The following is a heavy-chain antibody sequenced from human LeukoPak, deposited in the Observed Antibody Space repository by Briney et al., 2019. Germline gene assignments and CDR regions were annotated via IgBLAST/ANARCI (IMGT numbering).Heavy chain of an antibody. J-gene: IGHJ4*02. CDR1: GFTFSDYD. V-gene: IGHV3-13*01. D-gene: IGHD1-1*01. CDR2: IGTVGDT. CDR3: ARVAKERVGGVYYFDY. Sequence: PGGSLRLSCAAPGFTFSDYDMHWVRQPTGKGLEWVAAIGTVGDTYYTGSVKGRFTISRENAKNSLYLQMNSLRAGDTAVYYCARVAKERVGGVYYFDYWGQGTLVTVSS.